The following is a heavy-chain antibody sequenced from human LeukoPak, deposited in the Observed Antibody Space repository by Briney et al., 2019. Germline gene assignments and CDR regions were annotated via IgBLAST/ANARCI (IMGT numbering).Heavy chain of an antibody. CDR3: ARDPYSGNYGNDYYYYMDV. V-gene: IGHV1-18*01. Sequence: VASVKVSCKASGYTFTSYGISWVRQAPGQGLEWMGWISAYNGNTNYAQKLQGRVTMTTDTSTSTAYMELRSLRSDDTAVYYCARDPYSGNYGNDYYYYMDVWGKGTTVTISS. CDR1: GYTFTSYG. D-gene: IGHD1-26*01. CDR2: ISAYNGNT. J-gene: IGHJ6*03.